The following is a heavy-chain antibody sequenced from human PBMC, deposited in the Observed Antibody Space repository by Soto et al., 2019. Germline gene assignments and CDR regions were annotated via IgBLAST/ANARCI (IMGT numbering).Heavy chain of an antibody. D-gene: IGHD6-13*01. CDR2: ISYDGSNK. Sequence: VQLVESGGGVVQPGRSLRLSCAASGFTFSSYAMHWVRQAPGKGLEWVAVISYDGSNKYYADSVKGRFTISRDNSKNTLYLQMNSLRAEDTAVYYCARAAAAVHNYYYYYGMDVWGQGTTVTVSS. J-gene: IGHJ6*02. V-gene: IGHV3-30-3*01. CDR1: GFTFSSYA. CDR3: ARAAAAVHNYYYYYGMDV.